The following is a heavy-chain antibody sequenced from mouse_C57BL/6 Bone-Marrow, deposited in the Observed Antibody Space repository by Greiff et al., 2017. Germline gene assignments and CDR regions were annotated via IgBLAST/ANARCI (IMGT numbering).Heavy chain of an antibody. D-gene: IGHD2-2*01. CDR2: ISDGGSYT. J-gene: IGHJ3*01. CDR1: GFTFSSYA. V-gene: IGHV5-4*01. CDR3: ARDGGPSTMVTPFAY. Sequence: EVKVVESGGGLVKPGGSLKLSCAASGFTFSSYAMSWVRQTPEKRLEWVATISDGGSYTYYPDNVKGRFTISRDNAKNNLYLQMSHLKSEDTAMYYCARDGGPSTMVTPFAYWGQGTLVTVSA.